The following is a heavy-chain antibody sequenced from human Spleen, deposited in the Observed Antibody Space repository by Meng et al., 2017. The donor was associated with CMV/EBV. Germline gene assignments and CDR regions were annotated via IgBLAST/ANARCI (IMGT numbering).Heavy chain of an antibody. Sequence: YWKASGGTFGSHAINWVRQAPGQGLEWMGGVSPIFATTHHAQRFQGRLTVTTDESSGTAYMELTSLTSDDTAIYYCASAYGHGGFDYWGQGTLVTVSS. V-gene: IGHV1-69*05. CDR3: ASAYGHGGFDY. CDR1: GGTFGSHA. D-gene: IGHD3-10*01. CDR2: VSPIFATT. J-gene: IGHJ4*02.